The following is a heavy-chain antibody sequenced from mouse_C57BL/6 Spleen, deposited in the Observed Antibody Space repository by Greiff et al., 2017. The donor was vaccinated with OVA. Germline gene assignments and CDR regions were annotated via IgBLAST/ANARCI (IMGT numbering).Heavy chain of an antibody. Sequence: EVQLQQSGPVLARPGASVTMSCKTSGYTFTSYWMHWVKQRPGQGLEWIGAIYTGISDTSYNQKFKGKAKLTAVTSASTAYMDLSSLTNEDSAVYYCTGDYDSWFAYWGQGTLVTVSA. J-gene: IGHJ3*01. CDR1: GYTFTSYW. V-gene: IGHV1-5*01. D-gene: IGHD2-4*01. CDR2: IYTGISDT. CDR3: TGDYDSWFAY.